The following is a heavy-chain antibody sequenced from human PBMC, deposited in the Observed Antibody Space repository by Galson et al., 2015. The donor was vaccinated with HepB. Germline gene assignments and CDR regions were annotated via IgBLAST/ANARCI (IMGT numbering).Heavy chain of an antibody. CDR1: GFTFSSYA. CDR3: AREGGSSGWGANYYYYGMDV. V-gene: IGHV3-30-3*01. CDR2: ISYDGSNK. J-gene: IGHJ6*02. Sequence: SLRLSCAASGFTFSSYAMHWVRQAPGKGLEWVAVISYDGSNKYYADSVKGRFTISRDNSKNTLYLQMNSLRAEDTAVYYCAREGGSSGWGANYYYYGMDVWGQGTTVTVSS. D-gene: IGHD6-19*01.